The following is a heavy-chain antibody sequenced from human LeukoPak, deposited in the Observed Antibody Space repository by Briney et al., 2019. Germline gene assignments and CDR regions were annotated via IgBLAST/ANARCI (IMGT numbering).Heavy chain of an antibody. CDR2: INHSGST. CDR1: GGSFSGYY. Sequence: SETLSLTCAVYGGSFSGYYWSWIRQPPGKGLEWIGEINHSGSTNYNPSLKSRVTISVDTSKNQFSLKLSSVTAADTAVYYCASPHYYDSGGQYFDYWGQGTLVTVSS. D-gene: IGHD3-22*01. V-gene: IGHV4-34*01. CDR3: ASPHYYDSGGQYFDY. J-gene: IGHJ4*02.